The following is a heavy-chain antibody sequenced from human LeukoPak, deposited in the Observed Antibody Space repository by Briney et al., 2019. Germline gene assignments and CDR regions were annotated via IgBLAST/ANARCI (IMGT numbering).Heavy chain of an antibody. CDR1: GFTFSSFG. D-gene: IGHD2-15*01. CDR2: IWYDASNK. V-gene: IGHV3-33*06. J-gene: IGHJ4*02. CDR3: AKRVVAATSYYFDY. Sequence: PGRSLTLSCAASGFTFSSFGMHWVRQAPGKGLEWVAVIWYDASNKYYADSVKGRFTISRDNSKNTLSLQMNSPRAEDTAVYYCAKRVVAATSYYFDYWGQGSLVTVSS.